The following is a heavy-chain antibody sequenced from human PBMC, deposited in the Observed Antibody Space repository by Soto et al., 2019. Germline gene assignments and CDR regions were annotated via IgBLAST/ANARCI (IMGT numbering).Heavy chain of an antibody. J-gene: IGHJ1*01. CDR3: ARLGHVYYYDSSGYREYFQH. V-gene: IGHV4-39*07. CDR1: GGSISSSSYY. D-gene: IGHD3-22*01. CDR2: IYYSGST. Sequence: SETLSLTCTVSGGSISSSSYYWGWLRQPPGKGLEWIGSIYYSGSTYYNPSLKSRVTISVDTSKNQFSLKLSSVTAADTAVYYCARLGHVYYYDSSGYREYFQHWGQGTLVTVSS.